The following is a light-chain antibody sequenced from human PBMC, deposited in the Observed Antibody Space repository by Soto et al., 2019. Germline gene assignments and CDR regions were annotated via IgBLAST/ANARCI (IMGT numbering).Light chain of an antibody. V-gene: IGKV3-11*01. Sequence: EIALTQSPATLSLSPVERATISCRASPSVTNYLAWYQQTPGQAPRLVIYGAFNRATGIPARFSGSGSCTDVTLTISSIEPEDSSVYYCQQRSNWPLTFGHGTKVDIK. CDR2: GAF. CDR1: PSVTNY. J-gene: IGKJ1*01. CDR3: QQRSNWPLT.